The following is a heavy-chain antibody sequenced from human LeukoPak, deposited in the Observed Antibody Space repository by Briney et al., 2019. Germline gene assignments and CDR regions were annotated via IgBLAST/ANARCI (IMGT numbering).Heavy chain of an antibody. CDR3: ARVTAGATTLNYYYYSMDV. CDR1: GFAFNSYT. J-gene: IGHJ6*03. CDR2: ITSTSAYR. Sequence: PGGSLRLSCAGSGFAFNSYTITWVRQAPGKGLEWVSSITSTSAYRQYADSVRGRFTISRDNAKNSLYLQMNSLGAEDTAVYHCARVTAGATTLNYYYYSMDVWGKGTTVTVSS. V-gene: IGHV3-21*01. D-gene: IGHD1-26*01.